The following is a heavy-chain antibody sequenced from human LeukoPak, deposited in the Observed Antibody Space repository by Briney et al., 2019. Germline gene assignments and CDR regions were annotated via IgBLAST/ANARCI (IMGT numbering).Heavy chain of an antibody. J-gene: IGHJ4*02. V-gene: IGHV1-46*01. D-gene: IGHD2-2*02. CDR3: ARDLFYCSSTSCYNSGGLRGYLEFDY. Sequence: ASVKVSCKASGYTFTSYYMHWVRQAPGQGLEWMGIINPSGGSTSYAQKFQGRVTTTRDTSTSTVYMELSSLRSEDTAVYYCARDLFYCSSTSCYNSGGLRGYLEFDYWGQGTLVTVSS. CDR2: INPSGGST. CDR1: GYTFTSYY.